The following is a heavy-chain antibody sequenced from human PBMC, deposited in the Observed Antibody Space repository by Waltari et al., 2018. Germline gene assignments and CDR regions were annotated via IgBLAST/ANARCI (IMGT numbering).Heavy chain of an antibody. V-gene: IGHV4-59*11. D-gene: IGHD3-9*01. Sequence: QVQLQESGPGLVKPSETLSLTCTVSGCSISSHYWSWIRQPPGKGLEWIVYIYYSGSTNYNPSLKSRVTISVDTSKNQFSLKLSSVTAADTAVYYCARAGAGLVYFQHWGQGTLVTVSS. CDR2: IYYSGST. CDR1: GCSISSHY. CDR3: ARAGAGLVYFQH. J-gene: IGHJ1*01.